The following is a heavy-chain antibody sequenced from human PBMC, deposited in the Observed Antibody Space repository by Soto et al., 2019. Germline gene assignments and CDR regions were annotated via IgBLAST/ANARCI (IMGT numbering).Heavy chain of an antibody. CDR2: IIPIFGTA. V-gene: IGHV1-69*01. Sequence: QVQLVQSGAEVKKPGSSVKVSCKASGGTFSSYAISWVRQAPGQGLEWMGGIIPIFGTANYAQKFQGRVTITADESTSTAYMELSSLRSEDTAVYYCARDRRPYYYDSSGYYGVDYWGQGTLVTVSS. CDR1: GGTFSSYA. CDR3: ARDRRPYYYDSSGYYGVDY. D-gene: IGHD3-22*01. J-gene: IGHJ4*02.